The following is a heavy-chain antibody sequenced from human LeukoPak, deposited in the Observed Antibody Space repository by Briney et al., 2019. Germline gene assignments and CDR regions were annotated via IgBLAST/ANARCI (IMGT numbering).Heavy chain of an antibody. D-gene: IGHD2-21*01. CDR3: VRSIFSSFDP. CDR2: INPDSGDT. V-gene: IGHV1-2*02. CDR1: GYSFTGKY. J-gene: IGHJ5*02. Sequence: ASVKVSCRASGYSFTGKYMHWVRQAPGQGLEWMGWINPDSGDTNYEQKFQGRVTMTRDTSINTAHMELSRLRSDDTAVYYCVRSIFSSFDPWGLGTLVTVSS.